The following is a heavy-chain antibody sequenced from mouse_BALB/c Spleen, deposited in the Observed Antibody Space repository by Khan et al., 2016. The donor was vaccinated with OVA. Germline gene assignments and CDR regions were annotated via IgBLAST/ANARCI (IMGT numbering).Heavy chain of an antibody. CDR2: ISTGGSYT. Sequence: EVQGVESGGDLVKPGGSLKLSCAASGFTFSSYVMSWVRQTPDKRLEWVATISTGGSYTYYPDSVKGRFTVSRDNGKNTLYLQMSSLKSEDTAIYYCARQDDFDEVFDYWGQGTTLTVSS. CDR3: ARQDDFDEVFDY. D-gene: IGHD2-4*01. V-gene: IGHV5-6*01. CDR1: GFTFSSYV. J-gene: IGHJ2*01.